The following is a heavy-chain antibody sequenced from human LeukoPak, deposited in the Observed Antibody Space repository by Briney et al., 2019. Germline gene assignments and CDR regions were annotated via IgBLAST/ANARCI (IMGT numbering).Heavy chain of an antibody. Sequence: GASVKVSCKASGGTFSSYAISWVRQAPGQGLEWMGGIIPIFGTANYAQKFQGRVTITADKSTSTAYMELSSLRSEDTAVYYCARAYADEVNTFDYWGQGTLVTVSS. J-gene: IGHJ4*02. CDR2: IIPIFGTA. D-gene: IGHD2/OR15-2a*01. CDR1: GGTFSSYA. CDR3: ARAYADEVNTFDY. V-gene: IGHV1-69*06.